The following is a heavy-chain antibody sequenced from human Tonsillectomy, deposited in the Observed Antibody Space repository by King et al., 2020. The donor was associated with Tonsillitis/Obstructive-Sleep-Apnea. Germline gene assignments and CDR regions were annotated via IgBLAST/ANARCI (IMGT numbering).Heavy chain of an antibody. CDR1: GFTFTSYA. V-gene: IGHV3-23*04. CDR2: ISGSGGST. Sequence: VQLVESGGGLVQPGGSLRLSCAASGFTFTSYAMSWVRQAPGKGLEWVSAISGSGGSTYYADSVKGRFTISRDNSKNTLYLQMNSLRADDTAVYYCAKDGEYRYGWDWYFDLWGRGTLVTVSS. D-gene: IGHD5-18*01. CDR3: AKDGEYRYGWDWYFDL. J-gene: IGHJ2*01.